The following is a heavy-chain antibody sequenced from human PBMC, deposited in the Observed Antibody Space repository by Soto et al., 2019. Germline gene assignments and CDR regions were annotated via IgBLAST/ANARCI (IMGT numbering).Heavy chain of an antibody. D-gene: IGHD6-13*01. CDR2: INPNSGGT. CDR1: GDTFTGYY. J-gene: IGHJ6*02. V-gene: IGHV1-2*02. Sequence: AAMKGSFKTSGDTFTGYYMHWVRQAPGQVLDCIVWINPNSGGTNYAQKFQGRVTMTRDTSISTAYMELSRLRYDDKAVYYCAREWGIEADGTLSYYYYGTDVWGQGTTVTVSS. CDR3: AREWGIEADGTLSYYYYGTDV.